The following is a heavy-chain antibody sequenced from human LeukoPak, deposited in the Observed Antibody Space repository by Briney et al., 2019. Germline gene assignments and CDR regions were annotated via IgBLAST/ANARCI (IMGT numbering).Heavy chain of an antibody. CDR2: IKHVGTEK. V-gene: IGHV3-7*03. Sequence: PGGSLRLSCTASGFTFSGYWMSWVRQAPGKGLEWVANIKHVGTEKYYVDPVKGRFTISRDNAKNSLYLQMNSLRAEDTAVYYCARDRNYYDNRDYRTDPFDVWGPGTMVTVSS. CDR3: ARDRNYYDNRDYRTDPFDV. J-gene: IGHJ3*01. CDR1: GFTFSGYW. D-gene: IGHD3-22*01.